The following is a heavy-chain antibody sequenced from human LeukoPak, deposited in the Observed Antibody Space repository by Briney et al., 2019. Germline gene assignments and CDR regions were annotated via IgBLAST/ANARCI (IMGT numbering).Heavy chain of an antibody. CDR2: ISSSSSYI. CDR1: GFTFSSYS. D-gene: IGHD6-13*01. J-gene: IGHJ4*02. V-gene: IGHV3-21*04. Sequence: GGSLRLSCAASGFTFSSYSMNWVRQAPGKGLEWVSSISSSSSYIYYADSVKGRFTSTRDNAKNSLYLQMNSLRAEDTAVYYSASSGNSNRPKDYWGQGTLVTVSS. CDR3: ASSGNSNRPKDY.